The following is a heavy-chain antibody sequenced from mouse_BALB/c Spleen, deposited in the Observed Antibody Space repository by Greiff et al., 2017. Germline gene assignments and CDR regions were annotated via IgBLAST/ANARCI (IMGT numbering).Heavy chain of an antibody. Sequence: EVQLQQTGPELVKPGASVKISCKASGYSFTDYIMLWVKQSHGKSLEWIGNINPYYGSTSYNLKFKGKATLTVDKSSSTAYMQLNSLTSEDSAVYYCARGGYDYDGFDYWGQGTTLTVSS. CDR3: ARGGYDYDGFDY. J-gene: IGHJ2*01. CDR1: GYSFTDYI. D-gene: IGHD2-4*01. V-gene: IGHV1-39*01. CDR2: INPYYGST.